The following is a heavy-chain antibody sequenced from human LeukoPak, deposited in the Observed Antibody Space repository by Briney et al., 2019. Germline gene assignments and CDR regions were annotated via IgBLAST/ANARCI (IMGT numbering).Heavy chain of an antibody. CDR1: GFTFSNAW. V-gene: IGHV3-15*01. Sequence: GGSLRLSCAASGFTFSNAWMSWVHQAPGKGLEWVGRIKSKTDGGTTDYAAPVKGRFTISRDDSKNTLYLQMNSLKTEDTAVYYCTTDYDILTGYIPGYWGQGTLVTVSS. J-gene: IGHJ4*02. CDR3: TTDYDILTGYIPGY. D-gene: IGHD3-9*01. CDR2: IKSKTDGGTT.